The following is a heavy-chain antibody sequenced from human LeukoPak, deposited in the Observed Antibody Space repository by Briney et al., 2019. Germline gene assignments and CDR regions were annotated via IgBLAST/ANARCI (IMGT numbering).Heavy chain of an antibody. Sequence: GGSLRLSCAASGFTFSSYAMHWVRQAPGKGLEWVAVISYDGSNKYYADSVKGRFTISRDNSKNTLYLQMNSLRAEDTAVYYCARGGYIAAAANWFDPWGQGTLVTVSS. CDR1: GFTFSSYA. CDR2: ISYDGSNK. V-gene: IGHV3-30*04. CDR3: ARGGYIAAAANWFDP. J-gene: IGHJ5*02. D-gene: IGHD6-13*01.